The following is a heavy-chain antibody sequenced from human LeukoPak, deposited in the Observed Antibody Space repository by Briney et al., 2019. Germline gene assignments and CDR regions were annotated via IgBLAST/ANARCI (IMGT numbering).Heavy chain of an antibody. Sequence: GGSLRLSCAASGFTFSNYWMIWVRQAPGKGLEWVGNIKQDGSEKRYADSVRGRFSISRDNAQTSLYLQMNSLRAEDTAVYYCARASDPWLQLTWGQGTLSPSPQ. V-gene: IGHV3-7*05. J-gene: IGHJ5*02. D-gene: IGHD5-24*01. CDR2: IKQDGSEK. CDR3: ARASDPWLQLT. CDR1: GFTFSNYW.